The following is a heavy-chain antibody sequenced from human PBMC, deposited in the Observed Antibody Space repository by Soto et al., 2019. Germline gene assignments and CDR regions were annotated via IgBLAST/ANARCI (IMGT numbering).Heavy chain of an antibody. Sequence: QVRLVESGGGLVKPGGSERLSCAASGFSFSDYYMTWIRQAPGKGLEWVSRISNSGEDTNYADSVQGRFTISRDNGENSLYLQMTSLRAEDTAVYYCTRHLRARGIVHDVFDIWGQGTMVTVSS. D-gene: IGHD2-8*01. CDR3: TRHLRARGIVHDVFDI. V-gene: IGHV3-11*06. CDR2: ISNSGEDT. CDR1: GFSFSDYY. J-gene: IGHJ3*02.